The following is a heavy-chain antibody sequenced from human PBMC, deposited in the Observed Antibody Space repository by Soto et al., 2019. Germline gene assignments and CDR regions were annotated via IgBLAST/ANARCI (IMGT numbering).Heavy chain of an antibody. J-gene: IGHJ5*02. CDR3: ARQSLVGSSWYRSSPNWFDP. V-gene: IGHV4-39*01. D-gene: IGHD6-13*01. CDR2: IYYSGST. Sequence: SETLSLTCTVSGGSISSSSYYWGWIRQPPGKGLEWIGSIYYSGSTYYNPSLKSRVTISVDTSKNQFSLKLSSVTAADTAVYYCARQSLVGSSWYRSSPNWFDPWGQGTLVTSPQ. CDR1: GGSISSSSYY.